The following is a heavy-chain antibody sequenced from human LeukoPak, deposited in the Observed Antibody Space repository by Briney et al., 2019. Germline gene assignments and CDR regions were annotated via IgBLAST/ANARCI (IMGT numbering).Heavy chain of an antibody. CDR3: ARDIVVVTAHLDV. Sequence: GSLRLSFAASGFTFSSYAMHWVRQAPGKGLEWVAVISYDGSNKYYADSVEGRFTISRDNSKNTLYLQMNSLRAEDTAVYYCARDIVVVTAHLDVWGQGTTVTVSS. V-gene: IGHV3-30-3*01. D-gene: IGHD2-21*02. CDR1: GFTFSSYA. J-gene: IGHJ6*02. CDR2: ISYDGSNK.